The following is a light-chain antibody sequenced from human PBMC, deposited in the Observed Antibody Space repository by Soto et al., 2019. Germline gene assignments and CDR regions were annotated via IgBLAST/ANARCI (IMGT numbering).Light chain of an antibody. Sequence: DIQMTQSPSTLSASVGDRVTITWRASQSISSWLAWYQQKPGKAPKLLIYKASSLESGVPSRFSGSGSGTEFTLTISSLQPDDFATYYCQQYNSYWPWTFGQGTKVEIK. CDR2: KAS. CDR1: QSISSW. V-gene: IGKV1-5*03. CDR3: QQYNSYWPWT. J-gene: IGKJ1*01.